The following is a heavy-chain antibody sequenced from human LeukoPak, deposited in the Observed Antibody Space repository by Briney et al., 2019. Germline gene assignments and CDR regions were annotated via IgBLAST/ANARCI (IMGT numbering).Heavy chain of an antibody. Sequence: SETLSLTCAVSIDSTRGNYWSWVRQSPGKGLEWIGEVHRSGRTNYMPSLKSRVTISIDNSKDQISLDVASVTAADTAVYYCATEILGAPTPGAYWGQGTLVTVSS. CDR3: ATEILGAPTPGAY. CDR2: VHRSGRT. CDR1: IDSTRGNY. D-gene: IGHD2-8*02. V-gene: IGHV4-4*02. J-gene: IGHJ4*02.